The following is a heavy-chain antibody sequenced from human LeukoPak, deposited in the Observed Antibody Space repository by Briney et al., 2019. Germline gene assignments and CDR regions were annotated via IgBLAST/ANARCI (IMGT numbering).Heavy chain of an antibody. CDR1: GYTFTSYG. CDR3: VTLDSYYDNSGRPLIPD. J-gene: IGHJ4*02. D-gene: IGHD3-22*01. CDR2: FNRKDDEP. V-gene: IGHV1-24*01. Sequence: GASVKVSCKASGYTFTSYGISWVRQAPGKGQEWMGGFNRKDDEPIYAPHFRGRVTVTEDTSTDTAYMELSSLRSEDTAVYYCVTLDSYYDNSGRPLIPDWGQGTLVTVSS.